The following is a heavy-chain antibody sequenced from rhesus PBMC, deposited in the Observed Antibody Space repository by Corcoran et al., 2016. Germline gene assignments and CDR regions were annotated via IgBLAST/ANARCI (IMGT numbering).Heavy chain of an antibody. D-gene: IGHD3-16*01. CDR2: IGGRNGHT. J-gene: IGHJ4*01. CDR1: GGSISGSF. Sequence: QVQLQESGPGLVKPSETLSLTCAVSGGSISGSFWNWIRHTPGKGLEWIGYIGGRNGHTYYNSSLTSRVTISTDTSKNHFSLKLSSVTAADTAVYYCARFGSYYPIFDFWGQGVLVTVSS. V-gene: IGHV4-165*02. CDR3: ARFGSYYPIFDF.